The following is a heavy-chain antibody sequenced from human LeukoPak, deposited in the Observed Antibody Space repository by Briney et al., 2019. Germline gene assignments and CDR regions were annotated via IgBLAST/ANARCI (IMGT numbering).Heavy chain of an antibody. D-gene: IGHD3-22*01. V-gene: IGHV4-31*03. Sequence: SQTLSLTRTVSGGSISSGGYYWSWIRQHPGKGLEWIGYIYYSGSTYYNPSLKSRVTISVDTSKNQFSLKLSSVTAADTAVYYCARVNYYDSSGYYANPKFDYWGQGTLVTVSS. CDR3: ARVNYYDSSGYYANPKFDY. CDR1: GGSISSGGYY. CDR2: IYYSGST. J-gene: IGHJ4*02.